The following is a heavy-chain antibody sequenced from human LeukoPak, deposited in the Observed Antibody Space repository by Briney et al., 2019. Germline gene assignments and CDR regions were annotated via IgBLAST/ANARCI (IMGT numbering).Heavy chain of an antibody. CDR2: INPNSGGT. CDR1: GYTFTNYY. V-gene: IGHV1-2*02. D-gene: IGHD5/OR15-5a*01. CDR3: ATAFLRYADPGAFDI. J-gene: IGHJ3*02. Sequence: ASVKVSCKASGYTFTNYYIHWVRQAPGQGLEWMGWINPNSGGTSYAQKFQGRVTMTRDTSISTAYMELSRLRSDDTAVYYCATAFLRYADPGAFDIWGQGTMVTVSS.